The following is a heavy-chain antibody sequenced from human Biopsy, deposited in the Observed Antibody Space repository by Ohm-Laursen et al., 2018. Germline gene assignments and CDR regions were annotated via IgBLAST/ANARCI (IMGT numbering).Heavy chain of an antibody. Sequence: SDTLSLTCAVYGGSFSGYYWSWIRQPPGKGLEWIGEMNHGGSTNYNSSLKSRGTISVYTSKNQFSLKLNSVTAADTAVYYCARGSNWNDWSFDYWGQGTVVTVPS. CDR2: MNHGGST. J-gene: IGHJ4*02. CDR3: ARGSNWNDWSFDY. V-gene: IGHV4-34*01. CDR1: GGSFSGYY. D-gene: IGHD1-20*01.